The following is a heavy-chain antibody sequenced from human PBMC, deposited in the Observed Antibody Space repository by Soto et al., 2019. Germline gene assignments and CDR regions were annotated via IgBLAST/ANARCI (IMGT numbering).Heavy chain of an antibody. V-gene: IGHV4-31*03. CDR3: ARDVARGCYSNYPYYYYGMDV. CDR1: GGSISSGGYY. CDR2: IYYSGST. D-gene: IGHD4-4*01. J-gene: IGHJ6*02. Sequence: SETLSLTCTVSGGSISSGGYYWSWMRQHPGKGLEWIGYIYYSGSTYYNPSLKSRINISVDTSKKLFSLKLSSVTAADTAVYYCARDVARGCYSNYPYYYYGMDVWRQGTTVTVSS.